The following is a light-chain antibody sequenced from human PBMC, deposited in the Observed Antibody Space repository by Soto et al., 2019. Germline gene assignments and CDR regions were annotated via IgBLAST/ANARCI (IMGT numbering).Light chain of an antibody. CDR1: QRISNL. CDR2: TAS. Sequence: DIQMTQSPSSLTASVGESVTITCRASQRISNLLNWYQQKPGKAPKLLIHTASSLQTGVPSRFTGSGSGTDFSLTINSLQPEDFATYYCHQSYTTLWTFGQGTKVEIK. J-gene: IGKJ1*01. V-gene: IGKV1-39*01. CDR3: HQSYTTLWT.